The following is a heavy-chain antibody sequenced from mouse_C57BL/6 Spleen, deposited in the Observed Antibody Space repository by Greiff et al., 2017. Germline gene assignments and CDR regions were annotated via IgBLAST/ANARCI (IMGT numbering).Heavy chain of an antibody. CDR3: AKDSGGYYGNYGEYFDY. D-gene: IGHD2-1*01. V-gene: IGHV5-16*01. J-gene: IGHJ2*01. CDR1: GFTFSDYY. Sequence: EVKLVESEGGLVQPGSSMKLSCTASGFTFSDYYMAWVRQVPEKGLEWVANINYDGSSTYYLHSLKRRFTFSRDHAKNILYLKMSRLKSEDTATYYCAKDSGGYYGNYGEYFDYWGQGTTLTVSS. CDR2: INYDGSST.